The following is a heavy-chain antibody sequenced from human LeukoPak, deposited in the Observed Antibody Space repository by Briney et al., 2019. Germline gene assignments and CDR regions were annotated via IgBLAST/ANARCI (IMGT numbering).Heavy chain of an antibody. V-gene: IGHV3-23*01. CDR3: ANHYYDSSGYYYTPFDY. D-gene: IGHD3-22*01. CDR2: ISGSGGST. CDR1: GFTFRSYA. J-gene: IGHJ4*02. Sequence: GRSLRLSCAASGFTFRSYAMSWVRQAPGKGLEWVSAISGSGGSTYYADSVKGRFTISRDNSKNTLYLQMNSLRAEDTAVYYCANHYYDSSGYYYTPFDYWGQGTLVTVSS.